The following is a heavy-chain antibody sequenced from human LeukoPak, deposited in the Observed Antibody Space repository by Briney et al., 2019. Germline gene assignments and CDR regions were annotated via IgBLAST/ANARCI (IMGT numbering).Heavy chain of an antibody. Sequence: GGSLRLSCAASGFTFSSYGMHWVRQAPGKGLEWVAFIRYDGSNKYYADSVKGRFTISRDNSKNTLYLQMNSLRAEDTAVYYCAKERFGELSPADYWGQGTLVTVSS. D-gene: IGHD3-10*01. CDR3: AKERFGELSPADY. CDR2: IRYDGSNK. V-gene: IGHV3-30*02. CDR1: GFTFSSYG. J-gene: IGHJ4*02.